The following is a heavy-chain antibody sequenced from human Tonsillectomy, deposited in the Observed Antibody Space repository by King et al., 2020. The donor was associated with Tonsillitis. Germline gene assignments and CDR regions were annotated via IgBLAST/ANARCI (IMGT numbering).Heavy chain of an antibody. V-gene: IGHV4-61*01. Sequence: VQLQESGPGLVKPSETLSLTCTVSGGSVSSGSYYWSWIRQPPGQGLEWIGYIYYSGSTNYNPSLKSRVTISVDTSKNQFSLKLSSVTAADTAVYYCARVIRYSGYVNFDYWGQGTLVTVSS. J-gene: IGHJ4*02. CDR3: ARVIRYSGYVNFDY. D-gene: IGHD5-12*01. CDR1: GGSVSSGSYY. CDR2: IYYSGST.